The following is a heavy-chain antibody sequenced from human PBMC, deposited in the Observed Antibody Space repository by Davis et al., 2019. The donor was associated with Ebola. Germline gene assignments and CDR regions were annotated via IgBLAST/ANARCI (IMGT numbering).Heavy chain of an antibody. Sequence: MPSETLSLTCAVYGGSFSGYYWSWIRQPPGKGLEWIGEINHSGSTNYNPSLKSRVTISVDTSKNQFSLKLSSVTAADTAVYYCARFGVAAAAAGFDYWGQGTLVTVSS. D-gene: IGHD6-13*01. V-gene: IGHV4-34*01. J-gene: IGHJ4*02. CDR2: INHSGST. CDR1: GGSFSGYY. CDR3: ARFGVAAAAAGFDY.